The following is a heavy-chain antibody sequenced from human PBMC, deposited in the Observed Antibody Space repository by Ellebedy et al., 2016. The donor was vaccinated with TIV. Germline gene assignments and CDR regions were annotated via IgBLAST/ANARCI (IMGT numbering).Heavy chain of an antibody. Sequence: GESLKISCAASGFTFSDYWMNWVRQAPGKGLEWVAIIRGDGSEKRYVDSVKGRFTVSRDNAKNSVYLQLDSLRSEDTAVYYCLRGAGFISDRWGRGTLVTVSP. V-gene: IGHV3-7*03. CDR1: GFTFSDYW. J-gene: IGHJ4*02. CDR2: IRGDGSEK. CDR3: LRGAGFISDR. D-gene: IGHD3-10*01.